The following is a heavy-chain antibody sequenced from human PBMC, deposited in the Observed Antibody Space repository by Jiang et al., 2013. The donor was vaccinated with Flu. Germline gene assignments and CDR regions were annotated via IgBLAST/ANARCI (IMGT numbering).Heavy chain of an antibody. D-gene: IGHD3-10*01. J-gene: IGHJ4*02. CDR1: GFTFRNHW. CDR2: INQDGTQK. Sequence: ESGGDLVXPGGSLRLSCAASGFTFRNHWMSWVRQAPGKGLEWVANINQDGTQKNYVDSVKGRFTISRDNPTNSLFLQGSSLRAEDTALYYCVRNGGSFDFWGQGTLVIVSS. CDR3: VRNGGSFDF. V-gene: IGHV3-7*01.